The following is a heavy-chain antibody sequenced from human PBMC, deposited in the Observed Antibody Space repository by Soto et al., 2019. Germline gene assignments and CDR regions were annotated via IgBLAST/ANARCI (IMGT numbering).Heavy chain of an antibody. J-gene: IGHJ6*02. CDR2: IYYSGST. Sequence: ASQTHPVPRSVVEGTSVNSSDCWGWIRHTPGNGQEWIGSIYYSGSTYYNPSLKSRVTISVDTYKNQFSLKLSSVTAADTAVYYCARARVGVTGSFGLYYGMDVWGQGATVTVSS. CDR3: ARARVGVTGSFGLYYGMDV. D-gene: IGHD2-21*02. CDR1: EGTSVNSSDC. V-gene: IGHV4-39*01.